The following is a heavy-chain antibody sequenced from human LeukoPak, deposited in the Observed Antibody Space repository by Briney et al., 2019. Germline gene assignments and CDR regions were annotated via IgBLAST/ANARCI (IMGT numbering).Heavy chain of an antibody. D-gene: IGHD6-13*01. CDR1: GGSISSSSYY. Sequence: PSQTLSLTCTVSGGSISSSSYYWGWIRQPPGKGLEWIGSIYYSGSTYYNPSLKSRVTISVDTSKNQFSLKLSSVTAADTAVYYCARDRVYSSSWYWGQGTLVTVSS. J-gene: IGHJ4*02. CDR3: ARDRVYSSSWY. CDR2: IYYSGST. V-gene: IGHV4-39*07.